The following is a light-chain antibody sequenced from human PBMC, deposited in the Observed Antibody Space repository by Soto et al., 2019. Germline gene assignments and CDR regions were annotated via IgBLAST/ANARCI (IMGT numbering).Light chain of an antibody. J-gene: IGKJ1*01. CDR3: QQYNNWPTWT. CDR2: GAS. CDR1: QSVSSN. Sequence: EIVMTQSPATLSVSPGERATLSCRASQSVSSNLAWYQLKPGQAPRLLIYGASTRANGIPARFSGSGSGTELTLTISSLQSEDFAVYDCQQYNNWPTWTFGQGTQVDIK. V-gene: IGKV3-15*01.